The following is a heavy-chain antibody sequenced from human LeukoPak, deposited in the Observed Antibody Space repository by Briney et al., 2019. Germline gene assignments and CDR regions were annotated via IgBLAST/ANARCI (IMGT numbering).Heavy chain of an antibody. CDR1: GGSISSYY. CDR3: ARLNYYYYYMDV. Sequence: SETLSLTCTVSGGSISSYYWSWIRQPPGKGLEWIGYIYYSGSTNYNPSLKSRVTISVDTSKNQFSLKLSSVTAADTAVYYCARLNYYYYYMDVWGKGTTVTISS. J-gene: IGHJ6*03. CDR2: IYYSGST. V-gene: IGHV4-59*08.